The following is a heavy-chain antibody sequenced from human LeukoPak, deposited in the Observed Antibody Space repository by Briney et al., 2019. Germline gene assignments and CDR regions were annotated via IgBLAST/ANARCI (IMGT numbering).Heavy chain of an antibody. CDR1: GYSFTDYY. CDR3: ARDANWFDP. CDR2: INPKSGGT. J-gene: IGHJ5*02. Sequence: AAVKVSCKASGYSFTDYYIHWVRLAPGQGLEWMGWINPKSGGTHYAQKFQGRVSMTRDTSTSTVYMELSSLRSEDTAVYYCARDANWFDPWGQGTLVTVSS. V-gene: IGHV1-2*02.